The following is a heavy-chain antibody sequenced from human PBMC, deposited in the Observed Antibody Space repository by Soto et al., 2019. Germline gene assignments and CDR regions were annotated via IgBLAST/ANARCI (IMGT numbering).Heavy chain of an antibody. Sequence: VQLLESGGGLVQPGGSLRLSCAASGFTFSSYAMHWVRQAPGKGLEWVAVISYDGSNKYYADSVKGRFTISRDNSKNTLYLQMNSLRAEDTAVYYCARGGLRWYYDDAFDIWGQGTMVTVSS. V-gene: IGHV3-30-3*01. CDR1: GFTFSSYA. CDR2: ISYDGSNK. J-gene: IGHJ3*02. CDR3: ARGGLRWYYDDAFDI. D-gene: IGHD4-17*01.